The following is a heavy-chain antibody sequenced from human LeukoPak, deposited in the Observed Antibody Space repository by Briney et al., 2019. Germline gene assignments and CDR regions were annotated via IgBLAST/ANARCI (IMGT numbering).Heavy chain of an antibody. D-gene: IGHD4-17*01. CDR1: GYSISTSYY. V-gene: IGHV4-38-2*02. Sequence: PSETLSLTCTVSGYSISTSYYWGWIRQPPGKGLEWIGSIYHSGSTNYNPSLRSRVTISVDKSKNQFSLKLSSVTAADTAVYYCARLTGDYGGIFDPWGQGTLVTVSS. J-gene: IGHJ5*02. CDR3: ARLTGDYGGIFDP. CDR2: IYHSGST.